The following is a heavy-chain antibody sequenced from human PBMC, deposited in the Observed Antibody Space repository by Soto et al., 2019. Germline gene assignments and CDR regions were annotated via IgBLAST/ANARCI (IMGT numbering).Heavy chain of an antibody. V-gene: IGHV1-69*01. D-gene: IGHD2-15*01. Sequence: QVQLAQSGAEVRKPGSSVKVSCGASGGSFSDFAFSWVRQAPGQGLEWMGGIIPMFGATKYGQRFQDRVTITADESTNTVYLTLSGLTSADTATYYCARGGIVAVPAALSSYHDYTNYRFDSWGQGTLVTVS. CDR1: GGSFSDFA. CDR2: IIPMFGAT. CDR3: ARGGIVAVPAALSSYHDYTNYRFDS. J-gene: IGHJ4*02.